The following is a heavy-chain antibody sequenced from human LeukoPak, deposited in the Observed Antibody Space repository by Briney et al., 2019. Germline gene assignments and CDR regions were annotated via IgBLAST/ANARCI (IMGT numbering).Heavy chain of an antibody. CDR2: INPSGGST. D-gene: IGHD3-16*01. V-gene: IGHV1-46*03. CDR3: VGGRGGSVFDF. J-gene: IGHJ3*01. Sequence: GASVKVSCKASGYTFTSYYMHWVRQAPGQGLEWMGIINPSGGSTSYAQKFQGRVTMTRDTSTSTVYMELSSLRSEDTAVFFCVGGRGGSVFDFWGQGTMVTVSS. CDR1: GYTFTSYY.